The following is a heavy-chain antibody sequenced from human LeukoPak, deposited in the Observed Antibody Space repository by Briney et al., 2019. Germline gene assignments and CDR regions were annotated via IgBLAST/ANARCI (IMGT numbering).Heavy chain of an antibody. CDR3: AKTLPPVDRIGHIFDY. J-gene: IGHJ4*02. CDR2: IRYDGSNK. CDR1: GFTFSSYG. Sequence: GGSMRLSCAASGFTFSSYGMHWVRQAPGKGLEWVAFIRYDGSNKYYADSVKGRFTISRDNSKNTLYLQMNSLRAEDTAVYYCAKTLPPVDRIGHIFDYWGQGTLVTVSS. D-gene: IGHD2-15*01. V-gene: IGHV3-30*02.